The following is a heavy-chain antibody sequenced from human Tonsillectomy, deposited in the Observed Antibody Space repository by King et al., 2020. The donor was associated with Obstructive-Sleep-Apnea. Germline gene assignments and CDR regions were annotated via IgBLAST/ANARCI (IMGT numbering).Heavy chain of an antibody. CDR2: ISSSSSTI. V-gene: IGHV3-48*04. D-gene: IGHD2-21*02. CDR3: ARDGAYCGGDCYPPFDY. Sequence: VQLVESGGGLVQPGGSLRLSCAASGFTFSSYSMNWVRQAPGKGLEWVSYISSSSSTIYYADSVKGRFTISRDNAKNSLYLQMNSLRAEDTAVYYCARDGAYCGGDCYPPFDYWGQGTLVTVSS. CDR1: GFTFSSYS. J-gene: IGHJ4*02.